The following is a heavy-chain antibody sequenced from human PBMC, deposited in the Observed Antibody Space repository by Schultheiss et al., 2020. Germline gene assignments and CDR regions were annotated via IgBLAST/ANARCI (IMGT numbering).Heavy chain of an antibody. J-gene: IGHJ6*03. Sequence: SETLSLTCTVSGGSISSSSYYWSWIRQHPGKGLEWIGYIFYTGTTHSNPSLKSRVTISVDTSKNQFSLKLSSVTAADTAVYYCARHVTTMVRGVHSYYYYYMDVWGKGTTVTVFS. V-gene: IGHV4-39*01. CDR1: GGSISSSSYY. CDR2: IFYTGTT. D-gene: IGHD3-10*01. CDR3: ARHVTTMVRGVHSYYYYYMDV.